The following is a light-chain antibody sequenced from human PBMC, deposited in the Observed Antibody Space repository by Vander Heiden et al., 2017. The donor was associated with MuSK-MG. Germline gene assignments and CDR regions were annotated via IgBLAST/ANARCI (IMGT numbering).Light chain of an antibody. J-gene: IGLJ2*01. CDR3: ATGDDTLRGPA. CDR1: TSNVGSNS. Sequence: GQWVTISCSGSTSNVGSNSAYWYQQLPGMAPQLLIYWNDRRPSGVPDRFSGSKSGTSASLTIRGLRAEEEAEYYCATGDDTLRGPAFGGGTKVTVL. V-gene: IGLV1-47*01. CDR2: WND.